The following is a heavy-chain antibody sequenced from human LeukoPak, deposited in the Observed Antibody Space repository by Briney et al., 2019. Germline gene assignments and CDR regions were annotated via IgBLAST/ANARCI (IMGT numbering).Heavy chain of an antibody. Sequence: PSETLSLTCTVSGGAISNDNYYWGWIRQPPGKGLEWIGTICYSGSTYYNPSLKSRVTISVDTSKNQFSLKLSSVTAADTAVFYCARAMYYYDSSWDYWGQGTLVTVS. CDR1: GGAISNDNYY. CDR3: ARAMYYYDSSWDY. D-gene: IGHD3-22*01. V-gene: IGHV4-39*01. J-gene: IGHJ4*02. CDR2: ICYSGST.